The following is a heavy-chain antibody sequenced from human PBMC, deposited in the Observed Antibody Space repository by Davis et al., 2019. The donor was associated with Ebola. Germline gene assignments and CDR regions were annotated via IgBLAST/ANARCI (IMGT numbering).Heavy chain of an antibody. CDR2: ISYDGSNK. CDR3: AKTLFYDEGLDY. CDR1: GFTFSSYG. V-gene: IGHV3-30*18. D-gene: IGHD3-3*01. J-gene: IGHJ4*02. Sequence: GESLKISCAASGFTFSSYGMHWVRQAPGKGLEWVAVISYDGSNKYYADSVKGRFTISRDNSKNTLYLQMNSLRAEDTAVYYCAKTLFYDEGLDYWGQGTLVTVSS.